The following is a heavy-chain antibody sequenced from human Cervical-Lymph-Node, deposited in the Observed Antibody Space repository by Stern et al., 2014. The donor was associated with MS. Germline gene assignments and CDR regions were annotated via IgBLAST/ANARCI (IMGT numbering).Heavy chain of an antibody. CDR3: ARGGGRYFNAFDI. V-gene: IGHV4-61*01. Sequence: VQLVESGPGLVKPSETLSLTCAVSGVSLSGGSYHWSWIRQPPGKGLEWIAYIYYPGRTNFSPSLKSRVTISLDTSKNQFSLKMTSMTAADTAVYYCARGGGRYFNAFDIWGQGTLVAVSS. CDR2: IYYPGRT. CDR1: GVSLSGGSYH. J-gene: IGHJ3*02. D-gene: IGHD1-26*01.